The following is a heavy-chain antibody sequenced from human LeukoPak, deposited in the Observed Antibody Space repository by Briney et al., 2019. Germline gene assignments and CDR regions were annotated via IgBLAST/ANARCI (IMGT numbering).Heavy chain of an antibody. V-gene: IGHV3-23*01. Sequence: GGSLRLSCAASGFTFSSYDMSWVRQAPGKGLEWVSAISGSGSSKYYAASVKRRFTISRDNSKNPLYLQMNSVRAEDTDVYYCARSACNGGQGTLVTVSS. CDR1: GFTFSSYD. CDR3: ARSACN. J-gene: IGHJ4*02. CDR2: ISGSGSSK.